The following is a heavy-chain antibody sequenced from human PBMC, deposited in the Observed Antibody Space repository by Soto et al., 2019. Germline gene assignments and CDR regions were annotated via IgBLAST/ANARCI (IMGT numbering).Heavy chain of an antibody. J-gene: IGHJ4*02. D-gene: IGHD3-3*01. CDR2: ISSSGSTI. V-gene: IGHV3-48*03. CDR1: GFTFSSYE. CDR3: AREVYDFWSGYLDY. Sequence: EVQLVESGGGLVQPGGSLRLSCAASGFTFSSYEMNWVRQAPGKGLEWVSYISSSGSTIYYADSVKGRFTISRDNAKNSLSLQMNSLRAEDTAVYYCAREVYDFWSGYLDYWGQGTLVTVSS.